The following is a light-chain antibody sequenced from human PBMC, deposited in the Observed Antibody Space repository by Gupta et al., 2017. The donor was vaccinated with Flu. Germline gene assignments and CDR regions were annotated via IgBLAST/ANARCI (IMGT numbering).Light chain of an antibody. CDR1: RSNYD. J-gene: IGLJ2*01. Sequence: PGQSVTISCTGIRSNYDVHWYQHLPKTAPKLLIFNDNNRPSGVPDRFSGSRSGSSASLAITGLQAEDEADYYCQSYDRSLNGVIFGGGTKLTVL. CDR2: NDN. CDR3: QSYDRSLNGVI. V-gene: IGLV1-40*01.